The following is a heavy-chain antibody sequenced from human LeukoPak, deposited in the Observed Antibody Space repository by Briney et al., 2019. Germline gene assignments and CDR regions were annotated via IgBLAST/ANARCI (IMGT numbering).Heavy chain of an antibody. CDR3: ARDLQDEELPFDY. CDR1: GFTFSSYS. J-gene: IGHJ4*02. V-gene: IGHV3-21*01. Sequence: PGGSLRLSCAASGFTFSSYSMNWVRQAPGKGLEWVSSISSSSSYIYYADSVKGRFTISRDNAKNSLYLQMNSLRAEDTAVYYCARDLQDEELPFDYWGQGTLVTVSS. D-gene: IGHD1-26*01. CDR2: ISSSSSYI.